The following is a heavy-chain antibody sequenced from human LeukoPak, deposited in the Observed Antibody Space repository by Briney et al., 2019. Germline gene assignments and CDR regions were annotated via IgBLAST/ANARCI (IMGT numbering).Heavy chain of an antibody. V-gene: IGHV4-34*01. D-gene: IGHD6-19*01. Sequence: TLSLTCAVFGGSFTTYYWTWIRQPPGKGLEWIGEFHHSGRANYKPSLRSRVAISLDTSKNQFSLNLNSVTAADTAVYYCARGLSSGWVDYWGQGTLVTVSS. J-gene: IGHJ4*02. CDR1: GGSFTTYY. CDR3: ARGLSSGWVDY. CDR2: FHHSGRA.